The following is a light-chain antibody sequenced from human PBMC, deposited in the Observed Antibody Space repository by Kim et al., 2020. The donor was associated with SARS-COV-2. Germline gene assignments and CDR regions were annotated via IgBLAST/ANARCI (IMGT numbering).Light chain of an antibody. CDR1: QSVSSN. V-gene: IGKV3-15*01. CDR2: GAS. Sequence: EIVMTQSPATLSVSPGERATLSCRASQSVSSNLAWYQQKPGQAPRLLIYGASTRATGIPARFSGSGSGTDFTLTISSLQSEDFAVYYCQQDNDWPPYSFGQGTKLEI. CDR3: QQDNDWPPYS. J-gene: IGKJ2*01.